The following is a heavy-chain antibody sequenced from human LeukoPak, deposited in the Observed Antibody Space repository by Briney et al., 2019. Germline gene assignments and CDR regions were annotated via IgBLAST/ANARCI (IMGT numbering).Heavy chain of an antibody. CDR1: GGSISSHY. J-gene: IGHJ3*02. D-gene: IGHD4-11*01. CDR3: ARDSSNLRTIDVFDI. CDR2: IYYSGST. Sequence: SETLSLTCTVSGGSISSHYWSWIRQPPGKGLEWIGYIYYSGSTNYSPSLKSRVSISVDASKNQFSLKLSSVTAADTAVYYCARDSSNLRTIDVFDIWGKGTMVTVSS. V-gene: IGHV4-59*11.